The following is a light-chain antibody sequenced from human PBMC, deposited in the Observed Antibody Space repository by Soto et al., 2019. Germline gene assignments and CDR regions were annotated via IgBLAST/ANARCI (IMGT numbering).Light chain of an antibody. CDR3: SSYTSSSYTSSSTLYV. CDR2: DVS. Sequence: QSALTQPASVSGSPGQSITISCTGTSNDVGGYNYVSWYQQYPGKAPKRMIYDVSNRPSGVSNRFSGSKSGNTASLTISGLQAEDEADYYCSSYTSSSYTSSSTLYVFGTGTKVTVL. V-gene: IGLV2-14*01. J-gene: IGLJ1*01. CDR1: SNDVGGYNY.